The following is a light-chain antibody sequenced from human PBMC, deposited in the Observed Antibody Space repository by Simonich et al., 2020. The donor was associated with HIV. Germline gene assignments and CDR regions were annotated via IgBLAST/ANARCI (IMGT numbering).Light chain of an antibody. J-gene: IGKJ1*01. CDR2: DAS. CDR3: QQYSNYSRT. Sequence: DIQMTQSPSSLSASVGDRVTITCQASQDISNYLNWYQQKPGKAPKLLIYDASNLETGVPSRFSGSGSGTDFTFTISSLQPDDFATYYCQQYSNYSRTFGQGTKVDIK. CDR1: QDISNY. V-gene: IGKV1-33*01.